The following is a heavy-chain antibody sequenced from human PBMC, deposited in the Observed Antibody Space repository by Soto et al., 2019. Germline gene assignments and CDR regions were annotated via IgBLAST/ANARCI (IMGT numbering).Heavy chain of an antibody. Sequence: GGSLRLSCAASGFTFSSYGMHWVRQAPGKGLEWVAVISYDGSNKYYADSVKGRFTISRDNSKNTLYLQMNSLRAEDTAVYYCAKDVAFGRDAFDIWGQGTMVTVSS. CDR1: GFTFSSYG. J-gene: IGHJ3*02. CDR3: AKDVAFGRDAFDI. V-gene: IGHV3-30*18. CDR2: ISYDGSNK. D-gene: IGHD3-10*01.